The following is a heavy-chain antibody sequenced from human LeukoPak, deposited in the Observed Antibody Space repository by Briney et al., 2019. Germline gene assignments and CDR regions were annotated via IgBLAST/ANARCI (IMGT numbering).Heavy chain of an antibody. CDR1: GGSIGSYY. Sequence: SETLSLTCTVSGGSIGSYYWSWIRQPAGKGLEWIGRIYTSGSTNYNPSLKSRVTMSVDTSKNQFSLKLSSVTAADTAVYYCARVFVVVPAARRAYYYYYMDVWGKGTTVTVSS. J-gene: IGHJ6*03. CDR2: IYTSGST. D-gene: IGHD2-2*01. V-gene: IGHV4-4*07. CDR3: ARVFVVVPAARRAYYYYYMDV.